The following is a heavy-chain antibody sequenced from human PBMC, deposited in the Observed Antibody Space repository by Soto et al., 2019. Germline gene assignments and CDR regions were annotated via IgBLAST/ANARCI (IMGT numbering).Heavy chain of an antibody. J-gene: IGHJ4*02. D-gene: IGHD3-16*01. V-gene: IGHV3-64D*06. CDR3: SVAGGEWGDY. CDR2: INSDGDVT. CDR1: GFTSIRFA. Sequence: PGGSLRLSCSASGFTSIRFAIHWVRQAPGKGLEHVSAINSDGDVTDFADSVKGRFSISRDNSKNTVHLQMNNLGPEDTAVYYCSVAGGEWGDYWGQGTRVTVSS.